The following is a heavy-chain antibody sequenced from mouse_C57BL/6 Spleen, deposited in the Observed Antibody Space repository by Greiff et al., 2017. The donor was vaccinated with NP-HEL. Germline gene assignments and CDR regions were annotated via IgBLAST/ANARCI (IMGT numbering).Heavy chain of an antibody. CDR3: ARNPPLITTVGNWYFDV. D-gene: IGHD1-1*01. CDR1: GYSFTDYN. CDR2: INPNYGTT. V-gene: IGHV1-39*01. Sequence: VQLKESGPELVKPGASVKISCKASGYSFTDYNMNWVKQSNGKSLEWIGVINPNYGTTSYNQKFKGKATLTVDQSSSTAYMQLNSLTSEDSAVYYCARNPPLITTVGNWYFDVWGTGTTVTVSS. J-gene: IGHJ1*03.